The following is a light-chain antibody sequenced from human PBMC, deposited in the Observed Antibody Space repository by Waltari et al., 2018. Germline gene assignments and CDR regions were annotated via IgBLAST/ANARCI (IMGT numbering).Light chain of an antibody. V-gene: IGKV3-11*01. Sequence: EIVLTQSPATLSLSPGERATLSCRASQSVSGYLAWYQQKPGQAPSRLIYDASHRATGIPARFSGSGSGTDFPITISSLEPEDFAVYYCQQRSNWPITFGQGTRLEIK. CDR3: QQRSNWPIT. J-gene: IGKJ5*01. CDR1: QSVSGY. CDR2: DAS.